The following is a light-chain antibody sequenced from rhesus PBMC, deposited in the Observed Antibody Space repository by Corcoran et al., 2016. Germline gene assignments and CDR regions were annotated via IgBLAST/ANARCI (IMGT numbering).Light chain of an antibody. CDR2: YAS. Sequence: ETVMMQSPATLSLSPGERATLSCRASQSVGSSLAWYQQKPGQAPSLLIYYASSRATGIPARFGGTGSGTEFTLTISSLEPEDVGVYYCQKFNDWPYSFGQGTKVDIK. V-gene: IGKV3S9*01. J-gene: IGKJ2*01. CDR1: QSVGSS. CDR3: QKFNDWPYS.